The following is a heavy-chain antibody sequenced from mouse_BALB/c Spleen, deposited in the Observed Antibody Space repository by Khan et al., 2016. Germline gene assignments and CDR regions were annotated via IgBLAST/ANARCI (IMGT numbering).Heavy chain of an antibody. Sequence: EVKLLESGGGLVQPGGSLKLSCAASGFDFSRYWMSWVRQAPGKGLEWIGEINPDSSTINYTQSLKEKFIISRDNAKNTLYLQMSKVRSEVTALYYGAILHYCGYVGCWDQGTTLPVSS. J-gene: IGHJ2*01. V-gene: IGHV4-1*02. CDR3: AILHYCGYVGC. D-gene: IGHD1-2*01. CDR1: GFDFSRYW. CDR2: INPDSSTI.